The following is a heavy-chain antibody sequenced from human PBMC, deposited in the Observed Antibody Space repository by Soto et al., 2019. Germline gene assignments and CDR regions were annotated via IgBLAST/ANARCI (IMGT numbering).Heavy chain of an antibody. D-gene: IGHD6-13*01. V-gene: IGHV1-2*04. CDR3: ARAGIAHYYYGMDV. CDR2: INPNSGGT. J-gene: IGHJ6*02. CDR1: GYTFTGYY. Sequence: GASVKVSCKASGYTFTGYYMHWVRQAPGQGLEWMGWINPNSGGTNYAQKFQGWVTMTRDTSISTAYMELSRLRSDDTAVYYCARAGIAHYYYGMDVWGQGTTVTVSS.